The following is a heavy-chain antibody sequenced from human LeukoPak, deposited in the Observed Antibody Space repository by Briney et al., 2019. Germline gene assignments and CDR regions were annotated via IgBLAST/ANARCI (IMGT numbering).Heavy chain of an antibody. CDR2: ISYDGSNK. CDR1: GFTFSSYG. Sequence: PGGSLRLSCAASGFTFSSYGMHWVRQAPGKGLEGVAVISYDGSNKYYADSVKGRFTISRDNAKNTLYLQMNSLRAEDTAVYYCARERGYSYGSYYYYGMDVWGQGTTVTVSS. V-gene: IGHV3-30*03. D-gene: IGHD5-18*01. CDR3: ARERGYSYGSYYYYGMDV. J-gene: IGHJ6*02.